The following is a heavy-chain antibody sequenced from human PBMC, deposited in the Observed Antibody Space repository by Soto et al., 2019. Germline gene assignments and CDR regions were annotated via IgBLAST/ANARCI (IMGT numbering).Heavy chain of an antibody. CDR3: ASHPRDSSGYWYYFDY. CDR1: GFTFSSYA. D-gene: IGHD3-22*01. J-gene: IGHJ4*02. V-gene: IGHV3-21*01. CDR2: ISSSSKYI. Sequence: PGGSLRLSCIGSGFTFSSYAMNWVRQAPGKGLEWVSSISSSSKYIYYTDSVKGRFTISRDNAKNSLYLQMNSLRAEDTAVYYCASHPRDSSGYWYYFDYWGQGTLVTVSS.